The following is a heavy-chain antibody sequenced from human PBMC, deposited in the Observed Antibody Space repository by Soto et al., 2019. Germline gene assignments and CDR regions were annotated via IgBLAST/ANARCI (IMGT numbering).Heavy chain of an antibody. V-gene: IGHV3-33*01. CDR2: LWYDGSNT. Sequence: QVQLVESGGGVVQPGRSLRLSCAASGFTFNSYGMNWVRQAPGKGLEWVAVLWYDGSNTNYADSVKGRFTISRDNSKDTLYLQMNSLRAEDTAVYYCARSTLEWLSVFDFWGQGTQVTVSS. D-gene: IGHD3-3*01. J-gene: IGHJ4*02. CDR1: GFTFNSYG. CDR3: ARSTLEWLSVFDF.